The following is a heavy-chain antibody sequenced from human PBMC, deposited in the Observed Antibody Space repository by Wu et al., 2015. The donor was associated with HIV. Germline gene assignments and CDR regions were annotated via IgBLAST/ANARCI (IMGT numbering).Heavy chain of an antibody. J-gene: IGHJ4*02. V-gene: IGHV1-18*01. Sequence: VQLVQSAGEVKKPGASVEVACKSSGYIFSDFGIHWVRQAPGEGLEWMGWISAQNGNRKYAQKFQGRVTLTTETSSSTAYMELRSLRYDDTAIYFCARGHYYDTSSSPIYWGPGTRVSVSS. CDR3: ARGHYYDTSSSPIY. D-gene: IGHD3-22*01. CDR2: ISAQNGNR. CDR1: GYIFSDFG.